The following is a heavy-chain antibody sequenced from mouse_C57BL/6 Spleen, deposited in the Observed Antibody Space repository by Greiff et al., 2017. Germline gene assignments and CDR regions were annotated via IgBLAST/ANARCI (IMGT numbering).Heavy chain of an antibody. CDR1: GYAFSSSW. J-gene: IGHJ4*01. CDR2: IYPGDGDT. Sequence: QVQLQQSGPELVKPGASVKISCKASGYAFSSSWMNWVKQRPGKGLEWIGRIYPGDGDTNYNGKFKGKATLTADKSSSTAYMQLSSLTSEDSAVYCCARRGYYPFYYAMDYWGQGTSVTVSS. V-gene: IGHV1-82*01. CDR3: ARRGYYPFYYAMDY. D-gene: IGHD1-1*01.